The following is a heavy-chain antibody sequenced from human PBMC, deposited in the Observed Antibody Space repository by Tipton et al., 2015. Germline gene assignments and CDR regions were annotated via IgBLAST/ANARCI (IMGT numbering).Heavy chain of an antibody. CDR1: GGSVSSGSYY. CDR3: ARGVDRSGPYYDY. Sequence: TLSLTCTVSGGSVSSGSYYWNWIRQPPGKGLEWIGYLYYSGSTNYNPSLKSRVTISLDTAKNQISLRLTSVTAADTAVYYCARGVDRSGPYYDYWGQGALVTVSS. D-gene: IGHD3-22*01. CDR2: LYYSGST. V-gene: IGHV4-61*01. J-gene: IGHJ4*02.